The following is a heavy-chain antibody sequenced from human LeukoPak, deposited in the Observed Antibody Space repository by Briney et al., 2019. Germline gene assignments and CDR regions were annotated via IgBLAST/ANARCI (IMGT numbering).Heavy chain of an antibody. CDR1: GYTFTGYY. J-gene: IGHJ4*02. V-gene: IGHV1-2*02. Sequence: ASVKVSCKASGYTFTGYYMHWVRQAPGQGLEWMGLINPNSGGTYYAQKFQARVTMTRDTSISTAYMELSSLRSDDTAVYYCARVAYTYGYFDYWGQGTLVTVSS. D-gene: IGHD5-18*01. CDR3: ARVAYTYGYFDY. CDR2: INPNSGGT.